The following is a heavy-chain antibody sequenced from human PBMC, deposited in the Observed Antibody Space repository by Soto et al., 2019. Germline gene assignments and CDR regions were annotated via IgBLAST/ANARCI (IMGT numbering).Heavy chain of an antibody. CDR3: ARDLRAKGDKYYDILTGYYYYYYGMDV. CDR2: IYYSGST. CDR1: GGSISSGDYY. J-gene: IGHJ6*02. Sequence: SETLSLTCTVSGGSISSGDYYWSWIPQPPGKGLEWIGYIYYSGSTYYNPSLKSRVTILVDTSKNQFSLKLSSVTAADTAVYYCARDLRAKGDKYYDILTGYYYYYYGMDVWGQGTTVTVSS. V-gene: IGHV4-30-4*01. D-gene: IGHD3-9*01.